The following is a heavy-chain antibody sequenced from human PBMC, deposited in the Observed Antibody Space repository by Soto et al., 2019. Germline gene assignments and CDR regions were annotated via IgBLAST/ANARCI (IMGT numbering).Heavy chain of an antibody. CDR2: IIPILGIA. CDR1: GGTFSSYT. J-gene: IGHJ4*02. CDR3: AGRDGLWDY. D-gene: IGHD5-18*01. Sequence: QVQLVQSGAEVKKPGSSVKVSCKASGGTFSSYTISWVRQAPGHGLEWMGRIIPILGIANYAQKFQGRVTITADKSTSTAYMELSSVRSEDTAVYYCAGRDGLWDYWGQGTLVTVSS. V-gene: IGHV1-69*02.